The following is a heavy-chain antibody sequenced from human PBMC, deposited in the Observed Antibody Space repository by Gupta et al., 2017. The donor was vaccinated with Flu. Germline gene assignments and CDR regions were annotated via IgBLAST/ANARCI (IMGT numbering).Heavy chain of an antibody. J-gene: IGHJ6*02. D-gene: IGHD3-10*01. CDR1: GFTFSSYG. V-gene: IGHV3-33*01. CDR2: IWYDGSNK. CDR3: AGARWFGELFGGRVVSDYYYYYGMDV. Sequence: QVQLVESGGGVVQPGRSLRLSCAASGFTFSSYGMHWVRQAPGKGLEWVAVIWYDGSNKYYADSVKGRFTISRDNSKNTLYLQMNSLRAEDTAVYYCAGARWFGELFGGRVVSDYYYYYGMDVWGQGTTVTVSS.